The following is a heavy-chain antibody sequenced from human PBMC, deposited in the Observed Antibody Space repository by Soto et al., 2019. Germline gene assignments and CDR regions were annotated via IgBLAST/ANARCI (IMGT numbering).Heavy chain of an antibody. CDR2: IYYSGST. Sequence: SETLSLTCTVSGGSISSYYWSWIRQPPGKGLEWIGYIYYSGSTNYNPSLKSRVTISVDTSKNQFSLKLSSVTAADTAVYYCARAAKTAMAGFDYWGQGTLVTVSS. D-gene: IGHD5-18*01. CDR1: GGSISSYY. CDR3: ARAAKTAMAGFDY. V-gene: IGHV4-59*01. J-gene: IGHJ4*02.